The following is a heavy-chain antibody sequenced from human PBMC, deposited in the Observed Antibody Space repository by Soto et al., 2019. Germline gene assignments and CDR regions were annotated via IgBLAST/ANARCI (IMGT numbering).Heavy chain of an antibody. CDR1: GFSLSTSGVG. CDR2: IYWDDDK. CDR3: AYLPCSGGSCYWFSFSGMDV. Sequence: QITLKESGPTLVKPTQPLTLTCTFSGFSLSTSGVGVAWIRQPPGKALEWLALIYWDDDKRYRPSLESRRTITKDTSKNQVVLTMTNMDSVDTATYYCAYLPCSGGSCYWFSFSGMDVWGQGTTVTVSS. D-gene: IGHD2-15*01. V-gene: IGHV2-5*02. J-gene: IGHJ6*02.